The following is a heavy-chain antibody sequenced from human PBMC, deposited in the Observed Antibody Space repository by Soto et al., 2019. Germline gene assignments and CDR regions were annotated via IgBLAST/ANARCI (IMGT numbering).Heavy chain of an antibody. J-gene: IGHJ4*02. D-gene: IGHD6-13*01. CDR1: GGSFSYYY. CDR2: INHSGST. V-gene: IGHV4-34*01. Sequence: TSETLSLTCAVYGGSFSYYYWSWIRQPPGKGLEWVGEINHSGSTNYNPSLKSRVTISVDTSKSQFSLKLSSVTAADTAVYYCARDIAAADIDYWGQGTLVTVSS. CDR3: ARDIAAADIDY.